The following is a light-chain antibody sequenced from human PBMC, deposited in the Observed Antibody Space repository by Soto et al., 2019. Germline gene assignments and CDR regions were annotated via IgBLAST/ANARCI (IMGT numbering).Light chain of an antibody. J-gene: IGKJ2*01. CDR2: GAS. CDR3: HQYGSSPYT. V-gene: IGKV3-20*01. Sequence: EIVLTQSPGTLSLSPGESATLLCRASQFVSSKSLAWYQQKPGQAPRLLIYGASSRTTGIPDRFSGSGSGTDFTLTISRLEPEDFAVYYCHQYGSSPYTFGQGTKLEIK. CDR1: QFVSSKS.